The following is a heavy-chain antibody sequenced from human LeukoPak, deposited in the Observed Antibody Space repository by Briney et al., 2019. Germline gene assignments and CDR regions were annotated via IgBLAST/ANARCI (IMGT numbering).Heavy chain of an antibody. Sequence: VASVKVSCKASGGTFSSYAISWVRQAPGQGLEWMGRIIPILGIANYAQKFQGRVTMTRDTSTSTVYMELSSLRSEDTAVYYCAREADSYYFDYWGQGTLVTVSS. CDR3: AREADSYYFDY. J-gene: IGHJ4*02. V-gene: IGHV1-69*04. CDR1: GGTFSSYA. CDR2: IIPILGIA. D-gene: IGHD5-18*01.